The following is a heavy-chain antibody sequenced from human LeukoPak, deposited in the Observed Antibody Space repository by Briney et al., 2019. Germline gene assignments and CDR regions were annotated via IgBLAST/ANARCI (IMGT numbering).Heavy chain of an antibody. CDR2: IWYDGSNK. D-gene: IGHD2-2*01. CDR3: ARESPIVPAPLYYYYGMDV. Sequence: PGGSLRLSCAASGFTFSSYGMHWVRQAPGKGLEWVAVIWYDGSNKYYADSVKGRFTISRDNSKNTLYLQMNSLRAEDTAVYYCARESPIVPAPLYYYYGMDVWGQGTTVTVSS. CDR1: GFTFSSYG. V-gene: IGHV3-33*01. J-gene: IGHJ6*02.